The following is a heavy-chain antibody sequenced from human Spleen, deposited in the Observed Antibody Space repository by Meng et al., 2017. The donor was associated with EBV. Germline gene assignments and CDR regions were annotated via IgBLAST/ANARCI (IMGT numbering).Heavy chain of an antibody. CDR2: IYYSGTT. J-gene: IGHJ5*02. V-gene: IGHV4-39*01. Sequence: PLQEAGPGLVKPSETLSLPCTVSGGSIGSSTYYGAWIRQPPGKGLEWIGSIYYSGTTYYNPSLESRVTISVDTSKNQFSLKLTSVTAADTAVYYCAGQGWNYGPNWLDPWGQGTLVTVFS. CDR1: GGSIGSSTYY. D-gene: IGHD1-7*01. CDR3: AGQGWNYGPNWLDP.